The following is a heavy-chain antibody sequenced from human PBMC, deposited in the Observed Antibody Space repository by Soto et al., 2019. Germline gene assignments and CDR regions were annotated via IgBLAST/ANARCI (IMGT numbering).Heavy chain of an antibody. V-gene: IGHV4-39*01. D-gene: IGHD6-6*01. CDR1: GGSISSSSYY. CDR2: IYYSGST. CDR3: ASPQYSSSLGVGGGMDV. J-gene: IGHJ6*02. Sequence: KSSETLSLTCTVSGGSISSSSYYWGWIRQPPGKGLEWIGSIYYSGSTYYNPSLKSRVTISVDTSKNQFSLKLSSVTAADTAVYYCASPQYSSSLGVGGGMDVWGQGTTVTVSS.